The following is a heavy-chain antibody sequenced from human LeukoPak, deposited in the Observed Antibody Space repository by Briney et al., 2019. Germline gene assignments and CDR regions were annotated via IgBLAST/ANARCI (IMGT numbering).Heavy chain of an antibody. D-gene: IGHD5-24*01. CDR1: GYSFTAFY. CDR3: ARGRNIEMTTMSGGSDY. CDR2: LNPNSGDT. J-gene: IGHJ4*02. Sequence: GASVKVSCKTSGYSFTAFYIHWVRQSPGQGLEWMGWLNPNSGDTNYAQKFQGRVSMTRDTSISTAYMDLSDLRSDDTAVYYCARGRNIEMTTMSGGSDYWGQGIQITVSS. V-gene: IGHV1-2*02.